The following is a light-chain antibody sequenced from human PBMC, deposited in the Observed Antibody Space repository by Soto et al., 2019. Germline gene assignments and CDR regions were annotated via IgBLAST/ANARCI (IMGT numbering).Light chain of an antibody. J-gene: IGLJ1*01. CDR3: QSYDSSLSVLYV. V-gene: IGLV1-40*01. CDR2: GNS. CDR1: SSNIGAGYD. Sequence: QSVLTPPPPVSGAPGQRVTISFTGGSSNIGAGYDVHWYQQLPGTAPKLLIYGNSNRPSGVPDRFSGSKSGTSASLAITGLQAEDEADYYCQSYDSSLSVLYVFGTGTKVTVL.